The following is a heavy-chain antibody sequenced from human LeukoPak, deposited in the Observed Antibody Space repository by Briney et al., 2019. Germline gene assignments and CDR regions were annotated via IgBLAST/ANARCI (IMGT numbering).Heavy chain of an antibody. D-gene: IGHD7-27*01. J-gene: IGHJ4*02. CDR3: ARETINWGSYYFDY. V-gene: IGHV4-38-2*02. Sequence: PSETLSLTCTVSGYSISSGYYWGWIRQPPGKGLEWIGSIYHSGSTYYNPSLKSRVTISVDTSKNQFSLKLSSVTAADTAVYYCARETINWGSYYFDYWGQGTLVTVSS. CDR1: GYSISSGYY. CDR2: IYHSGST.